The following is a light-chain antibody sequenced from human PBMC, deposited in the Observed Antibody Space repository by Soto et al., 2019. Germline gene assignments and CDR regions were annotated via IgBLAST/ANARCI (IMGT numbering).Light chain of an antibody. Sequence: IVLTQSPGTLSFSPGERATLSCRASQSVGSSYLAWHQQKPGQAPRLLIYGASSRATGIPDRFSSSGSGTDFTLTISRLEPEDFAVYYCQQYRSSPYTFGQGTKLAIK. CDR2: GAS. V-gene: IGKV3-20*01. CDR3: QQYRSSPYT. J-gene: IGKJ2*01. CDR1: QSVGSSY.